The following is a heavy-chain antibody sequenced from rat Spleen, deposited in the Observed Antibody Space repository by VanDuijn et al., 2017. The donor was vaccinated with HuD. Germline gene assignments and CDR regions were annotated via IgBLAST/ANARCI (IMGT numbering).Heavy chain of an antibody. V-gene: IGHV5-25*01. D-gene: IGHD1-12*02. CDR1: GFTFSDYY. CDR2: ISTGGGNT. CDR3: ARLPYYYDGSYYYYFDY. J-gene: IGHJ2*01. Sequence: EVQLEESGGGLVQPGRSLKLSCAASGFTFSDYYMAWVRQAPTKGLEWVASISTGGGNTYYRDSVKGRFTISRDNTKSTLYLQMDSLRSEDTATYYCARLPYYYDGSYYYYFDYWGQGVMVTVSS.